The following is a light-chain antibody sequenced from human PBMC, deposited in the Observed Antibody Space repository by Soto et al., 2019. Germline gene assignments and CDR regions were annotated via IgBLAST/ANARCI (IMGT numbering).Light chain of an antibody. CDR2: EVS. J-gene: IGLJ2*01. V-gene: IGLV2-8*01. Sequence: QSVLTQPPSASGSPGQSVTISCTGSSSDVGGYNYVSWYQQHPGKAPKLMIYEVSKRPSGVPDRFSGSKSGNTASLTVSGLQAEDEADYYCSSYAGSRDVIFGGGTSSPS. CDR1: SSDVGGYNY. CDR3: SSYAGSRDVI.